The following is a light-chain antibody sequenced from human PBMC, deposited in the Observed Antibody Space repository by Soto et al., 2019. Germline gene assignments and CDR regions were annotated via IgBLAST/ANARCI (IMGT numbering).Light chain of an antibody. J-gene: IGLJ2*01. CDR3: SSYTSSSTLLVV. CDR2: DVS. CDR1: SSDVGGYNY. Sequence: QSALTQPASVSGSPGQSITISCTGTSSDVGGYNYVSWYQQHPGKAPKLMIYDVSNRPSGVSNRFSGSKSGNPASLTISGLQAEDEADYYCSSYTSSSTLLVVFGGGTKLTVL. V-gene: IGLV2-14*01.